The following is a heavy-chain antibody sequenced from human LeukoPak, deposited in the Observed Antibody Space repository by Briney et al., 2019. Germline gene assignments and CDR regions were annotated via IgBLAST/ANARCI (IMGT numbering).Heavy chain of an antibody. V-gene: IGHV1-18*01. CDR3: ARDGYAKAMARGVITDY. CDR2: ISAYNGNT. J-gene: IGHJ4*02. D-gene: IGHD3-10*01. CDR1: GYTFTSYG. Sequence: ASVKVSCKASGYTFTSYGISWVRQAPGQGLEWMGWISAYNGNTNYAQKLQGRVTMTTDTSTSTAYMELRSLRSDDTAVYYCARDGYAKAMARGVITDYWGQGTLVTVSS.